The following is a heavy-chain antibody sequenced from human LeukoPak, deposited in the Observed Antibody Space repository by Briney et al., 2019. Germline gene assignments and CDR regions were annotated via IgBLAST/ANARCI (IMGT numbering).Heavy chain of an antibody. D-gene: IGHD3-9*01. V-gene: IGHV3-21*01. CDR3: ARDRDVLRYFDWTFDY. J-gene: IGHJ4*02. CDR2: ISSSSSYI. CDR1: GFTFSTYS. Sequence: NSGGSLRLSCAASGFTFSTYSMNWVRQAPGKGLEWVSSISSSSSYIYYADSVKGRFTISRDNAKNSLYLQMNSLRAEDTAVYYCARDRDVLRYFDWTFDYWGQGTLVTVSS.